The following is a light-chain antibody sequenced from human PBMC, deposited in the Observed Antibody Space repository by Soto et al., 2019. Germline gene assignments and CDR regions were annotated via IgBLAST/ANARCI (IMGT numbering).Light chain of an antibody. Sequence: QPVLTQPPSVSAAPGQKVTISCSGSSSNIGNNYVSWYQQLPGTAPKLLIYENNKRPSGIPDRFSGSKSGTSATLGITGLQTGDEAGYYCGAWDSSLSGLVFGGGTQLTVL. CDR3: GAWDSSLSGLV. V-gene: IGLV1-51*02. CDR1: SSNIGNNY. J-gene: IGLJ3*02. CDR2: ENN.